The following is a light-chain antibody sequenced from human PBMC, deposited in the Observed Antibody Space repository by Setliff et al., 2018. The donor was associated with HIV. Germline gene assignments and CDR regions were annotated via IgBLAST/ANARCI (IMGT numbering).Light chain of an antibody. CDR1: SSDVGSFSL. J-gene: IGLJ1*01. CDR2: EVT. CDR3: FSYASSQTNV. Sequence: SALTQPASVSGSPGQSITISCTGTSSDVGSFSLVSWYQQEPGKAPKLIIYEVTKRPSGISDRFSGSKSGNTASLSISGLQTEDEADYYCFSYASSQTNVVGSGTKVTV. V-gene: IGLV2-23*02.